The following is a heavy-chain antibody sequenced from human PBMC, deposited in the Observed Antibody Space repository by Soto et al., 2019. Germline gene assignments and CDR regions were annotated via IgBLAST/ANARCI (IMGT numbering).Heavy chain of an antibody. J-gene: IGHJ4*02. CDR3: ARSMTTVTTNDY. V-gene: IGHV4-30-2*01. CDR2: IYHSGST. D-gene: IGHD4-17*01. CDR1: GCSISSGGYS. Sequence: PSETLSLTCAVPGCSISSGGYSWSWIRQPPGKGLEWIGYIYHSGSTYYNPSLKSRVTISVDRSKNQFSLKLSSVTAADTAMYYCARSMTTVTTNDYWGQGSLVTVSS.